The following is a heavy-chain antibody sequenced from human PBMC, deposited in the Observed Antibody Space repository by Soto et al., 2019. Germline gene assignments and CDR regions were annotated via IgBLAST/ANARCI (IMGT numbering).Heavy chain of an antibody. J-gene: IGHJ4*02. CDR1: GFTFTSSA. V-gene: IGHV1-58*02. CDR2: IVVGSGNT. CDR3: AAGCYDRFSYYFDY. Sequence: SVKVSCKASGFTFTSSAMQWVRQARGQRLEWIGWIVVGSGNTNYAQKFQERVTITRDMSTSTAYMELSSLRSEDTAVYYCAAGCYDRFSYYFDYWGQGTLVTVSS. D-gene: IGHD3-3*01.